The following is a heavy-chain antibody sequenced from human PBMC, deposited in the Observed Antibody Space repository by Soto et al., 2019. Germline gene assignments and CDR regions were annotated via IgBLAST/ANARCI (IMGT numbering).Heavy chain of an antibody. CDR2: IYYSGST. CDR3: ARTVRGVINWFDP. V-gene: IGHV4-59*01. D-gene: IGHD3-10*01. CDR1: GGSISSYY. Sequence: SETLSLTCTVSGGSISSYYWSWIRQPPGKGLEWIGYIYYSGSTNYNPSLKSRVIISVDTSKNQFSLKLSSVTAADTAVYYCARTVRGVINWFDPWGQGTLVTVSS. J-gene: IGHJ5*02.